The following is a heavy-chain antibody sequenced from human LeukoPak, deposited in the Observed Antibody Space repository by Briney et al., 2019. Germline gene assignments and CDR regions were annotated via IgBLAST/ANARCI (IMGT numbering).Heavy chain of an antibody. Sequence: GGSLRLSCAASGFSFSNYGMHWVRQAPGKGLEWVAFIRFDGSNKYYADSVKGRFTISRDNSKNTLYLQMNSLRAEDTAVYYCAKGYWSGYSFDNWFDPWGQGTLVTVSS. J-gene: IGHJ5*02. V-gene: IGHV3-30*02. CDR3: AKGYWSGYSFDNWFDP. CDR2: IRFDGSNK. CDR1: GFSFSNYG. D-gene: IGHD3-3*01.